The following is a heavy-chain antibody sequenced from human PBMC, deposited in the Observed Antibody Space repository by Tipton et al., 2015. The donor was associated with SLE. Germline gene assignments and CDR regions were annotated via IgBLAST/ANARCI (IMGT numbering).Heavy chain of an antibody. Sequence: TLSLTCAVYGGSFSGYYWSWIRQPPGKGLEWIGEIKHSGSTNYNPPLKSRVTISVDTSKNQFSLKLSSVTAADTAVYYCARGDDILFRPYYYYYMEVWGKGTTVTVSS. D-gene: IGHD3-9*01. CDR1: GGSFSGYY. J-gene: IGHJ6*03. CDR2: IKHSGST. CDR3: ARGDDILFRPYYYYYMEV. V-gene: IGHV4-34*01.